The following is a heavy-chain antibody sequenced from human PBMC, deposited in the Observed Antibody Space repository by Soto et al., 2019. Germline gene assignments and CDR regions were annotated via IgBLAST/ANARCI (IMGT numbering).Heavy chain of an antibody. CDR3: ARDPADSSGYYSPWDYFDY. CDR2: IKQDGSEK. J-gene: IGHJ4*02. D-gene: IGHD3-22*01. V-gene: IGHV3-7*03. CDR1: GFTFSSYW. Sequence: GGSLRLSCAASGFTFSSYWMRWVRQAPGKGLEWVANIKQDGSEKYYVDSVKGRFTISRDNAKNSLYLQMNSLRAEDTAVYYCARDPADSSGYYSPWDYFDYWGQGTLVTVSS.